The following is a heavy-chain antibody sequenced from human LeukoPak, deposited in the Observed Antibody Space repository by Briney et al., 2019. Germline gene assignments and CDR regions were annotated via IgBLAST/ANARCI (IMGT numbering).Heavy chain of an antibody. V-gene: IGHV3-33*01. CDR3: ARDSGGDAFDI. Sequence: GGSLRLSCAASGFTFSSYGMHWVRQAPGKGLEWVAVIWYDGSNKYYADSVKGRFTISRDNSKNTLYLQMNSLRAEDTAVYYCARDSGGDAFDIWGQGTMVIVSS. CDR2: IWYDGSNK. J-gene: IGHJ3*02. CDR1: GFTFSSYG. D-gene: IGHD3-16*01.